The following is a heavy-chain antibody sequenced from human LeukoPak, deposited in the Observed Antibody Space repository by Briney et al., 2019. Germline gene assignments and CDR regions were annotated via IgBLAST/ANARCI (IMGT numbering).Heavy chain of an antibody. D-gene: IGHD6-19*01. CDR1: GGTFSSYA. Sequence: SVKVSCKASGGTFSSYAISWVRQAPGQGLEWMGGIIPIFGTANYAQKLQGRVTMTTDTSTSTAYMELRSLRSDDTAVYYCATNTNIAVAGTEHAFDIWGQGTMVTVSS. CDR3: ATNTNIAVAGTEHAFDI. J-gene: IGHJ3*02. V-gene: IGHV1-69*05. CDR2: IIPIFGTA.